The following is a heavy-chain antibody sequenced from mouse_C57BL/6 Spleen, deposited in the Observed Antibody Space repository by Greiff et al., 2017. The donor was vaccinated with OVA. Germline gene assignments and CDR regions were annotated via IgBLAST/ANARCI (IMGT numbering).Heavy chain of an antibody. V-gene: IGHV1-55*01. CDR3: ARGGNYGGYFDY. CDR1: GYTFTSYW. J-gene: IGHJ2*01. D-gene: IGHD1-2*01. CDR2: IYPGSGST. Sequence: QVQLQQPGAELVKPGASVKMSCKASGYTFTSYWITWVKQRPGQGLEWIGDIYPGSGSTNYNEKFKSKATLTVDKSSSTAYMQLSSLTSEDSAVYYFARGGNYGGYFDYWGQGTTLTVSS.